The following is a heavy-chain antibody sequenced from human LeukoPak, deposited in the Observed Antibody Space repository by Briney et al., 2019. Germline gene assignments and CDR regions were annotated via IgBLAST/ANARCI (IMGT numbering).Heavy chain of an antibody. CDR2: ISGSGGFT. CDR3: ARDPYSGGYGDYYYYYMDL. Sequence: GGSLRLSCAASGFTFSSYGMSWVRQAPGKGLEWVSGISGSGGFTYYADSLKGRFTISRDNAKNSLYLQMNSLRAEDTAVYYCARDPYSGGYGDYYYYYMDLWGQGTTVTISS. J-gene: IGHJ6*03. D-gene: IGHD1-26*01. V-gene: IGHV3-23*01. CDR1: GFTFSSYG.